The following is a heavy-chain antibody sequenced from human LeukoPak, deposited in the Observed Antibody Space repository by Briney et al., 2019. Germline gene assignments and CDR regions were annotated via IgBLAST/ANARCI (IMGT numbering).Heavy chain of an antibody. D-gene: IGHD3-10*01. J-gene: IGHJ4*02. CDR2: ISESGGGT. V-gene: IGHV3-23*01. Sequence: GGSLRLSCVVSGIRLSNYGMSWVRQAPGKGLEWVSGISESGGGTNYADSVKGRFTSSRDNSLNTLYLQMNSLRAEDTAVYFCAKRGVVIRGVLVIGFHKEAYYFDYWGQGILVTVSS. CDR3: AKRGVVIRGVLVIGFHKEAYYFDY. CDR1: GIRLSNYG.